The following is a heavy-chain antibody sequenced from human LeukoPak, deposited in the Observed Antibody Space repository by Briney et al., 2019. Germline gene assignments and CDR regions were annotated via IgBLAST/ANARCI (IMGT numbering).Heavy chain of an antibody. CDR2: INHSGST. Sequence: SETLSLTCAVYGGSFSGYYWSWIRQPPGKGLEWIGEINHSGSTNYNPSLKSRVTISVDTSKNQFSLRLSSVTAADTAVYYCARGKRTTVTPAARFDYWGQGTLVTVSS. CDR1: GGSFSGYY. D-gene: IGHD4-17*01. V-gene: IGHV4-34*01. J-gene: IGHJ4*02. CDR3: ARGKRTTVTPAARFDY.